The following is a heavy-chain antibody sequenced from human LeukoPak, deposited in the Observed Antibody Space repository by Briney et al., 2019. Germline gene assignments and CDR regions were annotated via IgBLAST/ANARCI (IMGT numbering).Heavy chain of an antibody. D-gene: IGHD3-22*01. V-gene: IGHV4-59*01. CDR2: IYYSGST. CDR1: GGSISSYY. Sequence: TSETLSLTCTVSGGSISSYYWSWIRQPPGKGLGWIGYIYYSGSTNYNPSLKSRVTISVDTSKNQFSLKLSSVTAADTAVYYCASSGDSSGYYLYYFDYWGQGTLVTVSS. J-gene: IGHJ4*02. CDR3: ASSGDSSGYYLYYFDY.